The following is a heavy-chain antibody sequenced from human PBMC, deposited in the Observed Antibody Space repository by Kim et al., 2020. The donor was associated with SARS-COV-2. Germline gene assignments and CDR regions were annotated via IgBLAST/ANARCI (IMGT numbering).Heavy chain of an antibody. D-gene: IGHD4-17*01. J-gene: IGHJ3*02. Sequence: YNPSLKSRVTISVDTSKNQFPLKLSSVTAADTAVYYCATDYGDNDAFDIWGQGTMVTVSS. V-gene: IGHV4-59*01. CDR3: ATDYGDNDAFDI.